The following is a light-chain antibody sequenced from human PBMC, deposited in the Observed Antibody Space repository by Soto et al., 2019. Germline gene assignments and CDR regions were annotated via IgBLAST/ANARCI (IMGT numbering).Light chain of an antibody. Sequence: DIQMTQSPSTVSAYVGDSVTITCRASQSISSWLAWYQQKPGKAPKLLISDASILESGVPSRVSGSGSGTDFTFTITSLQPEDFATYYCQQYAHLPLTVGGGTKGDIK. CDR2: DAS. J-gene: IGKJ4*01. CDR3: QQYAHLPLT. CDR1: QSISSW. V-gene: IGKV1-5*01.